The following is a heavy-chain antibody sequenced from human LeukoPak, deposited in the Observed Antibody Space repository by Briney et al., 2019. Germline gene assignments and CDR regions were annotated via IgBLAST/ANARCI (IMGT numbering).Heavy chain of an antibody. J-gene: IGHJ3*02. CDR1: GFTFSSYA. D-gene: IGHD4/OR15-4a*01. V-gene: IGHV3-9*01. CDR2: ISWNSGSI. Sequence: PGGSLRLSCAASGFTFSSYAMHWVRQAPGKGLEWVSGISWNSGSIGYADSVKGRFTISRDNAKNSLYLQMNSLRAEDTALYYCAKDFYGAFAAFDIWGQGTMVTVSS. CDR3: AKDFYGAFAAFDI.